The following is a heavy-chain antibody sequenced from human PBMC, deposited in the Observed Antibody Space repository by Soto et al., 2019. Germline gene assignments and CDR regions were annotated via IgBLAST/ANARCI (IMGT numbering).Heavy chain of an antibody. J-gene: IGHJ2*01. V-gene: IGHV3-53*02. Sequence: EVQLVETGGGLIQPGGSLRLSCAASGFTVSSNYMSWVRQAPGKGLEWVSVIYSGGSTYYADSVKGRFTISRDNSKNTLYLQMNSLRAEDTAVYYCARAPREYGDYSHYWYFDLWGRGTLVTVSS. CDR1: GFTVSSNY. CDR2: IYSGGST. CDR3: ARAPREYGDYSHYWYFDL. D-gene: IGHD4-17*01.